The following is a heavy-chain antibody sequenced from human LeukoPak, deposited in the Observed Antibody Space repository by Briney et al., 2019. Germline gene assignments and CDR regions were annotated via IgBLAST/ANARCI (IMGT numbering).Heavy chain of an antibody. CDR1: GFTFSSYG. D-gene: IGHD3-16*02. V-gene: IGHV3-21*01. J-gene: IGHJ4*02. CDR2: INTSRSYL. Sequence: GGSLGLSCGASGFTFSSYGMNWVRPAPGKGLEGVSSINTSRSYLYYPDSVKARFTISRDNAKNSLYLEVSSWRPEDRAVYYGARRRSSFDYWGQGTLVTVSS. CDR3: ARRRSSFDY.